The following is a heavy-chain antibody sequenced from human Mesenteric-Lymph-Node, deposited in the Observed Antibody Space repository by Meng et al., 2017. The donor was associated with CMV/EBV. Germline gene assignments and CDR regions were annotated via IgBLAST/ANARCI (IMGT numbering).Heavy chain of an antibody. V-gene: IGHV3-7*01. CDR1: GFTVSSNY. J-gene: IGHJ4*02. CDR2: IKQDGSEG. Sequence: GESLKISCAASGFTVSSNYMSWVRQAPGKGLEWVANIKQDGSEGNYVDSVKGRFTISRDNAKNSVYLQMNSLRAEDTAVYYCARDPPSIVGATYPDDYWGQGTLVTVSS. CDR3: ARDPPSIVGATYPDDY. D-gene: IGHD1-26*01.